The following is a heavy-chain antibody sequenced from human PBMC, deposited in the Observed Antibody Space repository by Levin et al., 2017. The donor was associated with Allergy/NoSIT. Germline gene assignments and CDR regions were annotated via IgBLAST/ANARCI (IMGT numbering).Heavy chain of an antibody. CDR3: ARHLSVSGYYYGSGRKGLGYFDL. CDR2: IYYSGST. Sequence: SETLSLTCTVSGGSISSSSYYWGWIRQPPGKGLEWIGSIYYSGSTYYNPSLKSRVTISVDTSKNQFSLKLSSVTAADTAVYYCARHLSVSGYYYGSGRKGLGYFDLWGRGTLVTVSS. J-gene: IGHJ2*01. CDR1: GGSISSSSYY. D-gene: IGHD3-10*01. V-gene: IGHV4-39*01.